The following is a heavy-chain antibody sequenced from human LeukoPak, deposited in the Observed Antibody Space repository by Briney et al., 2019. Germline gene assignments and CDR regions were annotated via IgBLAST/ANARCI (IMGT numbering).Heavy chain of an antibody. CDR1: GFTFSSYS. V-gene: IGHV3-48*02. CDR2: ISSSSSTI. D-gene: IGHD3-10*01. J-gene: IGHJ3*02. CDR3: ARSMVRGGYAFDI. Sequence: GGSLRLSCAASGFTFSSYSMNWVRQAPGKGLEWVSYISSSSSTIYYADSVKGRFTISRDNAKNSLYLQMNSQRDEDTAVYYCARSMVRGGYAFDIWGQGTMVTVSS.